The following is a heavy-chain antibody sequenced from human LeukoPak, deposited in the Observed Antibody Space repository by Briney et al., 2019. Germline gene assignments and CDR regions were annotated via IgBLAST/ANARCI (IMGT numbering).Heavy chain of an antibody. CDR3: ARPHYYDSSGYYDYFDY. CDR2: ISYDGSNK. J-gene: IGHJ4*02. V-gene: IGHV3-30-3*01. CDR1: GFTFSSYA. Sequence: GGSLRLSCAASGFTFSSYAMHWVRQAPGKGLEWVAVISYDGSNKYYADSVKGRFTISRDNSKNTLYLQMNSLRAEDTAVYYCARPHYYDSSGYYDYFDYWGQGTLVTVSS. D-gene: IGHD3-22*01.